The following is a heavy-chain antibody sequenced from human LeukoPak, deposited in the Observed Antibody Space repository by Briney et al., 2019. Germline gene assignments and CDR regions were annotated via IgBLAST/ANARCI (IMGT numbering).Heavy chain of an antibody. CDR1: GGSISSNNW. V-gene: IGHV4-4*02. CDR3: ARVPKYFDL. J-gene: IGHJ2*01. Sequence: SETLSLTCAVSGGSISSNNWWGWVRQPPGKGLEWIGEIYHSGSPNYNPSLKSRVTISVDKSRNHFSLNLSSVTAADTAVYYCARVPKYFDLWGRGTLVTVSS. CDR2: IYHSGSP.